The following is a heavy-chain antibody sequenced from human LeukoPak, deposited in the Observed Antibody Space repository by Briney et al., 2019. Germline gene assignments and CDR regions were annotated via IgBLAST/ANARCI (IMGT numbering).Heavy chain of an antibody. V-gene: IGHV4-31*03. J-gene: IGHJ4*02. CDR1: GGSISSGGYS. CDR3: ARVTGYDSSGYYYPAPDY. Sequence: SETLSLTCTVSGGSISSGGYSWSWIRQPPGKGLEWIGYIYYSGSTYYNPSLKSRVTISVDTSKNQFSLKLSSVTAADTAVYYCARVTGYDSSGYYYPAPDYWGQGTLVTVSS. D-gene: IGHD3-22*01. CDR2: IYYSGST.